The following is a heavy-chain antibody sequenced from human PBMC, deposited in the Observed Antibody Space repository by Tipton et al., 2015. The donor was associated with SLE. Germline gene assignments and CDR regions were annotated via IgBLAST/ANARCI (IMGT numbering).Heavy chain of an antibody. CDR2: ISSSGVSI. Sequence: SLRLSCAASGFRFRTSNMNWVRQAPGKGLEWVSFISSSGVSIYYADSVRGRFTVSRDNAKNSLYLQMTSLRAEDTAVYYCTRGDSSAYHSSPDYMDYWGQGTLATVSS. D-gene: IGHD3-16*01. V-gene: IGHV3-48*03. CDR3: TRGDSSAYHSSPDYMDY. CDR1: GFRFRTSN. J-gene: IGHJ4*02.